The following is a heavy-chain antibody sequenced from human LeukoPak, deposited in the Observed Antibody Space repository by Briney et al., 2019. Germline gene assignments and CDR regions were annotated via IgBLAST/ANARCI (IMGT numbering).Heavy chain of an antibody. V-gene: IGHV1-18*01. D-gene: IGHD6-13*01. Sequence: ASVKVSCKASGYTFTCYGISWVRQAPGQGLEWMGWISAYNGNTNYAQKLQGRVTMTTDTSTSTAYMELRSLRSDDTAVYYCARDPGSSSWYISFDYWGQGTLVTVSS. CDR2: ISAYNGNT. CDR3: ARDPGSSSWYISFDY. J-gene: IGHJ4*02. CDR1: GYTFTCYG.